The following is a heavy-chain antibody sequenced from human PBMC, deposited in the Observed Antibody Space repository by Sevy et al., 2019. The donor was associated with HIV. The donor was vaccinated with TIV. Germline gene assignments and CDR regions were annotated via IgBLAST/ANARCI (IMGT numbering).Heavy chain of an antibody. CDR2: ISYDGRNE. Sequence: GGSLRLSCAASGFTFSSFGIHWVRQAPARGLDWVALISYDGRNEFYADSVKGRFTISRDNSKNTVYLQMNSLRAEDTAVYYCARDRITYYYDSSGYYTSGYGMDVWGQGTTVTVSS. J-gene: IGHJ6*02. V-gene: IGHV3-30*03. D-gene: IGHD3-22*01. CDR1: GFTFSSFG. CDR3: ARDRITYYYDSSGYYTSGYGMDV.